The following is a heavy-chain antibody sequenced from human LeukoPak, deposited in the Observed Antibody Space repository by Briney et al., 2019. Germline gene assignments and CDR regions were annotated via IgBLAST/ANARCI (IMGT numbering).Heavy chain of an antibody. Sequence: PGGSLRLSCAGSGFVFRNAYMGWVRQAPGKGLEWVGHIKTKIDGGTTDHAAPVKGRFTISRDDSKNTVFLQMSKSKSEDTALYFCTSTHYDISTGYYNPPDYWGQGTLVTVSS. J-gene: IGHJ4*02. D-gene: IGHD3-9*01. CDR2: IKTKIDGGTT. CDR3: TSTHYDISTGYYNPPDY. V-gene: IGHV3-15*01. CDR1: GFVFRNAY.